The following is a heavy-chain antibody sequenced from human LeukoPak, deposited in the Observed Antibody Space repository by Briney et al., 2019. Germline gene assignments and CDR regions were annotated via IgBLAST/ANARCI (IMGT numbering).Heavy chain of an antibody. J-gene: IGHJ4*02. D-gene: IGHD3-22*01. Sequence: SETLSLTCAVSGGSISSGGYSWSWIRQPPGKGLEWMGYIYHSGSTYYNPSLKSRVTISVDRSKNQFSLKLSSVTAADTAVYYCARASYDSSGYTNFDYWGQGTLVTVSS. V-gene: IGHV4-30-2*01. CDR3: ARASYDSSGYTNFDY. CDR1: GGSISSGGYS. CDR2: IYHSGST.